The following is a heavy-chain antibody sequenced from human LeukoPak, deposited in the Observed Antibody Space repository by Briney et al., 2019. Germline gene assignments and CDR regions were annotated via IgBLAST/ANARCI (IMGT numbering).Heavy chain of an antibody. J-gene: IGHJ4*02. V-gene: IGHV3-74*01. D-gene: IGHD1-26*01. CDR2: IRTDGGVT. Sequence: GGSLRLSCAASGFTFSDFWMHWIRQGPEKRLVWVARIRTDGGVTDYADSVKGRFTISRDNTKSTLYLQMNSLRVEDTAVYYCTRSLYSGTNSDYWGQGTLVTVSS. CDR3: TRSLYSGTNSDY. CDR1: GFTFSDFW.